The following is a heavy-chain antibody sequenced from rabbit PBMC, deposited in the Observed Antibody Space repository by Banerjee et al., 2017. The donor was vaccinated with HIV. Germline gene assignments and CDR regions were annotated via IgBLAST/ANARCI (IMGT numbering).Heavy chain of an antibody. CDR3: ARDPGSYDDYGDWVSYYFNL. Sequence: QQLEESGGDLVKPGASLTLTCTASGFSFSSSYYMCWVRQAPGKGLEWIACIYAGSSGSTYYASWAKGRFTISKTSSTTVTLQMTSLTAADTATYFCARDPGSYDDYGDWVSYYFNLWGQGTLVTVS. CDR2: IYAGSSGST. CDR1: GFSFSSSYY. D-gene: IGHD2-1*01. J-gene: IGHJ4*01. V-gene: IGHV1S40*01.